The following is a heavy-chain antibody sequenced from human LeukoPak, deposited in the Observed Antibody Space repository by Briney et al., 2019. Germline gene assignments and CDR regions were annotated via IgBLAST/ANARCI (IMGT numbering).Heavy chain of an antibody. J-gene: IGHJ6*03. Sequence: PSETLSLTCTVSGGSISSYYWSWIRQPPGKGLEWIGYIYYSGSTNYNPSLKSRVTISVDTSKNQFSLKLSSVTAADTAVYYCARLRGVWVGEYYYYYMDVWGKGTTVTISS. CDR3: ARLRGVWVGEYYYYYMDV. V-gene: IGHV4-59*01. D-gene: IGHD3-16*01. CDR2: IYYSGST. CDR1: GGSISSYY.